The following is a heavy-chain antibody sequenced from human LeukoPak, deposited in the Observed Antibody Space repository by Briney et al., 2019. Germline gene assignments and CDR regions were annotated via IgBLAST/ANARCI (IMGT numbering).Heavy chain of an antibody. Sequence: GGSLRLSCAASGFTFDDYAMHWVRQAPGKGLEWVSLISGDGGSTYYADSVKGRFTISRDNAKNSLYLQMNSLRAEDTAVYYCARDERLQLDYWGQGTLVTVSS. V-gene: IGHV3-43*02. CDR3: ARDERLQLDY. J-gene: IGHJ4*02. D-gene: IGHD1-1*01. CDR1: GFTFDDYA. CDR2: ISGDGGST.